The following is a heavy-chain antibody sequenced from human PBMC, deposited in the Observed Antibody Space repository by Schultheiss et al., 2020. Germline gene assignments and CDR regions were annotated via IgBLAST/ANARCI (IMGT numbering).Heavy chain of an antibody. CDR2: INHSGST. D-gene: IGHD1-26*01. CDR1: GGSLSGHY. J-gene: IGHJ4*02. CDR3: ARGISYYTFDY. V-gene: IGHV4-34*01. Sequence: SETLSLTCAVYGGSLSGHYWSWIRQPPGKGLEWIGEINHSGSTKYNSSLKSRVTISADTSKNQFSLKLSSVTAADTAVYYCARGISYYTFDYWGQGTLVTFSS.